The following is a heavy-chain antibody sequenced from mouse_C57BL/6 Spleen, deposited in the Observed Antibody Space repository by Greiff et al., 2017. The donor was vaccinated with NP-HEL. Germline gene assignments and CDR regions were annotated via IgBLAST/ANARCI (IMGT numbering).Heavy chain of an antibody. Sequence: EVKLMESGAELVKPGASVKLSCTASGFNIKDYYMHWVKQRTEQGLEWIGRIDPEDGETKYAPKFQGKATITADTSSNTAYLQLSSLTSEDTAVYYCATHYYSNPDWYFDGWGTGTTVTVSS. V-gene: IGHV14-2*01. J-gene: IGHJ1*03. CDR3: ATHYYSNPDWYFDG. CDR1: GFNIKDYY. CDR2: IDPEDGET. D-gene: IGHD2-5*01.